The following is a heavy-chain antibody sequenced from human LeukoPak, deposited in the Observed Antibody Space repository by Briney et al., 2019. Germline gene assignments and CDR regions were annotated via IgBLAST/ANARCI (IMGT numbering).Heavy chain of an antibody. CDR2: INSNSRTI. Sequence: GGSLRLSCAASGFTFSSYWMHWVRQTPGKGLEWVSYINSNSRTIHYADSVKGRFTVSRDNAKNSLYLQMNSLRDEDTAVYYCARDPTISGSYSDYWGQGTLVTVSS. J-gene: IGHJ4*02. CDR1: GFTFSSYW. CDR3: ARDPTISGSYSDY. V-gene: IGHV3-48*02. D-gene: IGHD1-26*01.